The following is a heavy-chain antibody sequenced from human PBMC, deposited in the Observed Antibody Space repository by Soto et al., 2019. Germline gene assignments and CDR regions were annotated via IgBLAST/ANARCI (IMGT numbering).Heavy chain of an antibody. CDR2: IISLFGTP. CDR1: GDTFTNHV. D-gene: IGHD5-12*01. CDR3: ARDLVSGYDGGNY. V-gene: IGHV1-69*12. J-gene: IGHJ4*02. Sequence: QVQLVQSGGEVKKPGSSVKVSCKASGDTFTNHVFNWVRQSPGQGLEWMGGIISLFGTPHYAQRFQGRVTSTADDSTATSYMTLSSLRSEDSAVYSCARDLVSGYDGGNYLGQGPLVTVSS.